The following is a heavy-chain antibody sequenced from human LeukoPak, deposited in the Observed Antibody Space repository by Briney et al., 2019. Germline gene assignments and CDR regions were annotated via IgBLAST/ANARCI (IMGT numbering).Heavy chain of an antibody. CDR3: ARGSLFYDSSGYYPDAFDI. D-gene: IGHD3-22*01. Sequence: VASVKVSCKASGGTFSSYAISWVRQAPGQGLEWMGIINPSGGSTSYAQKFQGRVTMTRDTSTSTVYMELSSLRSEDTAVYYCARGSLFYDSSGYYPDAFDIWGQGTMVTVSS. J-gene: IGHJ3*02. V-gene: IGHV1-46*03. CDR1: GGTFSSYA. CDR2: INPSGGST.